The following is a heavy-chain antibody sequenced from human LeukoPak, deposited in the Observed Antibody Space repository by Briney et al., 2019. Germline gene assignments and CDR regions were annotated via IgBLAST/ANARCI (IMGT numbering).Heavy chain of an antibody. D-gene: IGHD3-10*01. Sequence: SVKVSCKASGYTFTDYYLHWVRQAPGQGLEWMGGIIPIFGTANYAQKFQGRVTITADESTSTAYMELSSLRSEDTAVYYCARGFTYGSGFDYWGQGTLVTVSS. V-gene: IGHV1-69*13. CDR3: ARGFTYGSGFDY. J-gene: IGHJ4*02. CDR2: IIPIFGTA. CDR1: GYTFTDYY.